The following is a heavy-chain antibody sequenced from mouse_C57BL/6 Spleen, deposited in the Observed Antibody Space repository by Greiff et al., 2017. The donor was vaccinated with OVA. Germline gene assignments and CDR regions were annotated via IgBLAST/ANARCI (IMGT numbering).Heavy chain of an antibody. CDR3: ARGDGSSSAWFAY. CDR2: IYPRDGST. Sequence: VQLQESGPELVKPGASVKLSCKASGYTFTSYDINWVKQRPGQGLEWIGWIYPRDGSTKYNEKFKGKATLTVDTSSSTAYMELHSLTSEDSAVYFCARGDGSSSAWFAYWGQGTLVTVSA. J-gene: IGHJ3*01. D-gene: IGHD1-1*01. V-gene: IGHV1-85*01. CDR1: GYTFTSYD.